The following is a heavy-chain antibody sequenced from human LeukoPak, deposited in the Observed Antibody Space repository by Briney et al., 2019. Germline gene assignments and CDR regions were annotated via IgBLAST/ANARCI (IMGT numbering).Heavy chain of an antibody. CDR3: ARSPYYDILTGSRGTFDY. CDR2: IYWDEDK. Sequence: SGPTPVKPTQTLTLTCTFSGFSFSTSGVGVGWIRQPPGKALGWLAVIYWDEDKRYRPSLKSRLTITKDTSKNQVVLTMTNMDPVDTATYYRARSPYYDILTGSRGTFDYWGRGILVTVSS. D-gene: IGHD3-9*01. J-gene: IGHJ4*02. V-gene: IGHV2-5*02. CDR1: GFSFSTSGVG.